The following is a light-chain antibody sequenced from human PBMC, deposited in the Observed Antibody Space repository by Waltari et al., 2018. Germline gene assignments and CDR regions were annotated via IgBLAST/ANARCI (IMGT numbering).Light chain of an antibody. Sequence: DIQMTQSPSTLSASVGDRVTITCRASQSIRSWLAWYQQKPGKAPKLLIYKAFNLENGVPARFSGSGSGTEFTLTISSLQPDDFATYYCQQYDRSWTFGQGTTVEIK. CDR2: KAF. CDR1: QSIRSW. V-gene: IGKV1-5*03. CDR3: QQYDRSWT. J-gene: IGKJ1*01.